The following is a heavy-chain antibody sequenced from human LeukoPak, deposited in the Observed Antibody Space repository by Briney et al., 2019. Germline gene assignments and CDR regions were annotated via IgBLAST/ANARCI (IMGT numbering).Heavy chain of an antibody. Sequence: SETLSLTCTVSGGSISSYYWSWIRQPPGKGLEWIGYIYYSGRTNDNPSLKSRVTISVDTSQNQFSLKLSSLTAADTAVYYCAKVRPYYDILTGYSADAFDIWGQGTMVTVSS. J-gene: IGHJ3*02. V-gene: IGHV4-59*01. D-gene: IGHD3-9*01. CDR2: IYYSGRT. CDR1: GGSISSYY. CDR3: AKVRPYYDILTGYSADAFDI.